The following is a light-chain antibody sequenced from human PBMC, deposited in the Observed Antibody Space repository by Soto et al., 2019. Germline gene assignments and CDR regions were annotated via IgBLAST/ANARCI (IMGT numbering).Light chain of an antibody. CDR2: GAF. V-gene: IGKV3-15*01. J-gene: IGKJ2*01. CDR1: QSVSSN. Sequence: EILMTQSPATLSVSPGERATLSCRASQSVSSNFAWYQQKPGQAPRLLIYGAFTRATGIPARFSGSGSGTEFTLTISSLQSEDYAVYYYQQYNNWTPYTFGQGTKLEIK. CDR3: QQYNNWTPYT.